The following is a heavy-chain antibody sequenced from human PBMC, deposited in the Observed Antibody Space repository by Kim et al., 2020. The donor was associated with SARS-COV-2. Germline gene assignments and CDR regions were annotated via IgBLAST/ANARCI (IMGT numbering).Heavy chain of an antibody. D-gene: IGHD6-13*01. J-gene: IGHJ6*02. CDR2: MSGSGGST. CDR1: GFTFSSYA. V-gene: IGHV3-23*01. Sequence: GGSLRLSCAASGFTFSSYAMSWVRQAPGKGLEWVSTMSGSGGSTYYADSVKGRFTISRDKSKNTLYLQMNSLRAEDTAVYYCAKGTIAVASGYYYGMDVWGQGTTVTVSS. CDR3: AKGTIAVASGYYYGMDV.